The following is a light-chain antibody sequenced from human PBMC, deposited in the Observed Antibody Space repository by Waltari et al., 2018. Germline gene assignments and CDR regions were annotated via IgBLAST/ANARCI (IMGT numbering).Light chain of an antibody. CDR2: END. V-gene: IGLV1-51*02. CDR1: SSNIGSRS. CDR3: GTWDVSPGAGA. J-gene: IGLJ3*02. Sequence: QSVLTQPPSVSAAPGQRVTISCSGSSSNIGSRSVSWYQQVPGTAPKLLIYENDKRPSGISDLFSGSKSGTSATLGITGLQTGDEADYYCGTWDVSPGAGAFGGGTKLTVL.